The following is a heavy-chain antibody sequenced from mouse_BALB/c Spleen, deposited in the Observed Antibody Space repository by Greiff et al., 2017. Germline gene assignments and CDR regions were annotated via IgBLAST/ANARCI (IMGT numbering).Heavy chain of an antibody. CDR2: INSNGGST. CDR1: GFTFSSYG. J-gene: IGHJ3*01. Sequence: EVKLMESGGGLVQPGGSLKLSCAASGFTFSSYGMSWVRQTPDKRLELVATINSNGGSTYYPDSVKGRFTISRDNAKNTLYLQMSSLKSEDTAMYYCARESWAYWGQGTLVTVSA. V-gene: IGHV5-6-3*01. CDR3: ARESWAY.